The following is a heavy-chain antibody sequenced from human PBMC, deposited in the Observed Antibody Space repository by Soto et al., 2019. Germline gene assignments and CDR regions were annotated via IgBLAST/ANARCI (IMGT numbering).Heavy chain of an antibody. CDR2: ISGSGGST. CDR3: AKDYWMVRGVFDV. CDR1: GFTFSSYA. Sequence: EVQLLESGGGLVQPGGSLRLSCAASGFTFSSYAMSWVRQAPGKGLEWVSAISGSGGSTYYADSVKGRFTISRDNSKNTLYLQMSSLRAEDTAVYYCAKDYWMVRGVFDVWGQGTTVTVSS. D-gene: IGHD3-10*01. V-gene: IGHV3-23*01. J-gene: IGHJ6*02.